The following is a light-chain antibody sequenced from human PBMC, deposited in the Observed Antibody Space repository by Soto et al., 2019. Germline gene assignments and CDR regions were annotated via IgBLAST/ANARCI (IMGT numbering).Light chain of an antibody. Sequence: EIVMTQSPATLSVSPGERATLSCRASQSVSTNLAWYQQKPGQAPRLLIYAASVRATGIPARFSGSGSGTEFTLTISRLEPEDLAVYDCQQYGSSPLTFGGGTKVEI. J-gene: IGKJ4*01. CDR3: QQYGSSPLT. V-gene: IGKV3-15*01. CDR2: AAS. CDR1: QSVSTN.